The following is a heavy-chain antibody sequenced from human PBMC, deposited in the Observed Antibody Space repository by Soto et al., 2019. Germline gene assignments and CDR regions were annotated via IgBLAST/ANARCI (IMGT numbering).Heavy chain of an antibody. Sequence: VQLVESGGGLVQPGGSLGLSCAASGFTFSNYNMNWVRQAPGKGLEWLSYISISSTKYYADSVKGRFTISRDNAKNSLYLQMNSLRDEDTAVYYCARAGFGSTGWGGDFDYWGQGTLVTVSP. CDR1: GFTFSNYN. D-gene: IGHD6-19*01. V-gene: IGHV3-48*02. J-gene: IGHJ4*02. CDR2: ISISSTK. CDR3: ARAGFGSTGWGGDFDY.